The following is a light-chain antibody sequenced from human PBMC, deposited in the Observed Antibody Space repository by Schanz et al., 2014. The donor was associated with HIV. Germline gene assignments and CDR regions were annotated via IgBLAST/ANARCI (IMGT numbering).Light chain of an antibody. CDR3: NSYTRTSTPV. CDR1: SSDVGGHDF. CDR2: EVS. J-gene: IGLJ2*01. V-gene: IGLV2-14*01. Sequence: QSALTQPASVSGSPGQSITISCTGTSSDVGGHDFVSWYQQHPGKAPKLTMYEVSNRPSGVPDRFSGSKSGNTASLTISGLQAEDEADYYCNSYTRTSTPVFGGGTKLTVL.